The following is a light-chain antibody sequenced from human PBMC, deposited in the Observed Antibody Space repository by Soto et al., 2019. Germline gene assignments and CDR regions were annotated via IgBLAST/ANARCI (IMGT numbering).Light chain of an antibody. CDR3: QQYNYSPVP. J-gene: IGKJ4*01. CDR2: GAS. V-gene: IGKV3-15*01. Sequence: EIVMTQSPATLAVSPGETTRLSCRASQSINSDVAWYQQKLGQTPRLLIHGASTRATGIAARFSGSGSGTEFTLPVRGLQSEDFATYFCQQYNYSPVPFGGGTKVEIK. CDR1: QSINSD.